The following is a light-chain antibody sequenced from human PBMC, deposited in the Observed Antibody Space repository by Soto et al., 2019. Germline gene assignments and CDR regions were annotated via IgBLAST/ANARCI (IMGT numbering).Light chain of an antibody. CDR1: SSNIGSNT. Sequence: QSVLTQPPSASGTPGQRVTISCSGSSSNIGSNTVNWYQQLPGTAPKLLIYSNNQRPSGVPDGFSGSKSGTSASLAISGLQSEDEADSYCAAWDDSLNGWVFGGGTKLTVL. CDR3: AAWDDSLNGWV. V-gene: IGLV1-44*01. CDR2: SNN. J-gene: IGLJ3*02.